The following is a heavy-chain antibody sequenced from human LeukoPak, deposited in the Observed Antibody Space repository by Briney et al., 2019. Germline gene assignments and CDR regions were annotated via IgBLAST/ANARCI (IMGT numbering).Heavy chain of an antibody. D-gene: IGHD4-23*01. CDR3: AREGDYGGNSYFDY. V-gene: IGHV3-20*04. Sequence: GGSLRLSCAASGFTFDDYGVSWVRQAPGKGLEWVSGINWNGGSTGYADSVKGRFTISRDNAKNSLYLQMNSLRAEDTALYYCAREGDYGGNSYFDYWGQGTLVTVSS. J-gene: IGHJ4*02. CDR1: GFTFDDYG. CDR2: INWNGGST.